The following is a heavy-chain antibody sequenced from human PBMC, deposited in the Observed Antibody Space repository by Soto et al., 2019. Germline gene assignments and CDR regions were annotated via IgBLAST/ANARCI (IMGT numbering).Heavy chain of an antibody. J-gene: IGHJ6*03. Sequence: GGSLRLSCAASGFTFSDYYMSWIRQAPGKGLEWVSYISSSGSTIYYADSVKGRFTISRDNAKNSLYLQMNSLRAEDTAVYYCARDSYDILTGYSPLYYYYYMDVWGKGTTVTVSS. D-gene: IGHD3-9*01. CDR2: ISSSGSTI. CDR3: ARDSYDILTGYSPLYYYYYMDV. V-gene: IGHV3-11*01. CDR1: GFTFSDYY.